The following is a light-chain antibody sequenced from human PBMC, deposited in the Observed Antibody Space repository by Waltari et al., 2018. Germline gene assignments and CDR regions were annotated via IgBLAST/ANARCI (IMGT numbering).Light chain of an antibody. CDR2: WAS. CDR3: QQCYTFPYT. J-gene: IGKJ2*01. V-gene: IGKV4-1*01. Sequence: DIVLTQSPDSLAVSLGERATINRKSSQSVVFSSNNKNYLAWYQQKPGQPPKLLITWASTRESGVPDRFSGSGSETDFTLTISSLQAEDVAVYYCQQCYTFPYTFGQGTKLEIK. CDR1: QSVVFSSNNKNY.